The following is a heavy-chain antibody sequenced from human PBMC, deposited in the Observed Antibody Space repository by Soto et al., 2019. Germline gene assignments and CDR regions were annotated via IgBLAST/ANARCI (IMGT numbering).Heavy chain of an antibody. J-gene: IGHJ2*01. V-gene: IGHV4-39*01. CDR2: IYYSGST. Sequence: PSETLSLTCTVSGGSISSSNYYWGWIRQPPGKGLEWIGSIYYSGSTYYNPSLKSRVTISVDTSKNQFSLKLSSVTAADTAVYYCARHGPYSSGWSSYWYFDLWGRGTLVTVSS. D-gene: IGHD6-19*01. CDR3: ARHGPYSSGWSSYWYFDL. CDR1: GGSISSSNYY.